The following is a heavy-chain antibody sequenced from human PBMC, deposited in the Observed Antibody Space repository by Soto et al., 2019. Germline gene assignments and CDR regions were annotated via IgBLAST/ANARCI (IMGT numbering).Heavy chain of an antibody. J-gene: IGHJ6*02. V-gene: IGHV3-23*01. CDR2: ISGSGGST. Sequence: PGGSLRLSCAASGFTFTSYAMSWVRQAPGKGLEWVSAISGSGGSTYYADSVKGRFTISRDNSKNTLYLQMDSLRAEDTAVFYCAKGSAVAGTYHYHGMDVWGQGTTVTSP. CDR3: AKGSAVAGTYHYHGMDV. CDR1: GFTFTSYA. D-gene: IGHD6-19*01.